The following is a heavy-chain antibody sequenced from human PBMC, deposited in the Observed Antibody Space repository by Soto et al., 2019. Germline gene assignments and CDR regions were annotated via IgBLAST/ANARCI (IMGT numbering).Heavy chain of an antibody. CDR1: GFTFGDYA. V-gene: IGHV3-49*04. J-gene: IGHJ6*02. Sequence: SLRPSCTASGFTFGDYAMSWVRQAPGKGLVWVGFIRSKAYGGTTEYAASVKGRFTISRVDSKRIAYLQMNSLKTENTAVYYCTRARNFLSGYRIRYYYGMDVWGQGTTVTVSS. CDR2: IRSKAYGGTT. D-gene: IGHD3-3*01. CDR3: TRARNFLSGYRIRYYYGMDV.